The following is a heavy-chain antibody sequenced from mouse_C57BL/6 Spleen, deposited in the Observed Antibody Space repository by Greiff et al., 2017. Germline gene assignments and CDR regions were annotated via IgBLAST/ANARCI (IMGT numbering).Heavy chain of an antibody. V-gene: IGHV5-4*01. CDR2: ISDGGSYT. D-gene: IGHD2-4*01. CDR3: AREGDYALYYAMDY. CDR1: GFTFSSYA. Sequence: DVKLVESGGGLVKPGGSLKLSCAASGFTFSSYAMSWVRQTPEKRLEWVATISDGGSYTYYPDNVKGRFTISRDNAKNNLYLQMSHLKSEDTAMYYCAREGDYALYYAMDYWGQGTSVTVSS. J-gene: IGHJ4*01.